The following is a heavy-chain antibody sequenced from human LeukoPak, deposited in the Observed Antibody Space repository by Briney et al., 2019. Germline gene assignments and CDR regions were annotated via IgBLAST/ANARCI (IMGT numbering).Heavy chain of an antibody. CDR2: IRSKKVFGGAI. V-gene: IGHV3-49*03. Sequence: GGSLRLSCTAFGFTFGDYGLSWFRQAPGKGLEWIGFIRSKKVFGGAIEYAASVKGRFTFSRDDSKSIAYLQMNDLRTDDTAVYYCTRDWWRLGFDYWGQGTLVTVSS. CDR3: TRDWWRLGFDY. CDR1: GFTFGDYG. J-gene: IGHJ4*02. D-gene: IGHD2-21*02.